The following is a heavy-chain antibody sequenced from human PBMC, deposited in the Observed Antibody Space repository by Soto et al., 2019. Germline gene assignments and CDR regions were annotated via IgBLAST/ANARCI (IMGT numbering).Heavy chain of an antibody. CDR3: VKDKIQDAGRPKDMDV. J-gene: IGHJ6*02. CDR1: GFTFSSCA. V-gene: IGHV3-23*01. D-gene: IGHD5-18*01. Sequence: XESLRLSCAASGFTFSSCAMSWVRQAPGKGLEWVSVISGSSGSTYYADSVKGRFTISRDNSKNTLHLQMNSLRAEDTAVYYCVKDKIQDAGRPKDMDVWGQGTTVTVSS. CDR2: ISGSSGST.